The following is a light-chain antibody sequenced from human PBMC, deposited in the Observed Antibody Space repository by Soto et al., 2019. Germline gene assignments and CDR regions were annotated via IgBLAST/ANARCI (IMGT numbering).Light chain of an antibody. CDR2: GAS. J-gene: IGKJ4*01. CDR1: QSVSSN. Sequence: EIVMTQSPATLSVSPGERATLSCRASQSVSSNLAWYQQKPGQAPRLLIYGASTSATGIPARFSGSGSGTEFTLTISSLQSEGFAVYYCQQYNNGPLTFGGGTKVEIK. CDR3: QQYNNGPLT. V-gene: IGKV3-15*01.